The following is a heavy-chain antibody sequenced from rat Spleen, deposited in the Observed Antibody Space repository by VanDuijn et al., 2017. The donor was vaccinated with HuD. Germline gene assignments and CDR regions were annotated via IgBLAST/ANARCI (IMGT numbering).Heavy chain of an antibody. D-gene: IGHD1-1*01. CDR2: ISYDGGST. CDR3: TTYSGDVDY. J-gene: IGHJ2*01. Sequence: EVQLVESGGGLVQPGRSMKLSCAASGFTFSNYGMAWVRQAPKKGLEWVAYISYDGGSTYYRDSVKGRFTISRDNAKSTLYLQMDSLRSEDTATYYCTTYSGDVDYWGQGVMVTVSS. CDR1: GFTFSNYG. V-gene: IGHV5-20*01.